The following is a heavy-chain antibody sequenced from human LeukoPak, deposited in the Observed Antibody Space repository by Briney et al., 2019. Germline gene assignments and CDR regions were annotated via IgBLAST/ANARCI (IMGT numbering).Heavy chain of an antibody. D-gene: IGHD3-22*01. J-gene: IGHJ4*02. CDR3: AKGAHYYDSSGSFGY. Sequence: PGGSLRLSCAASGFTFDDYAMHWVRQAPGKGLEWVSGISWNSGSIGYADSVKGRFTISRDNAKNSLYLQMNSLRAEDTALYYCAKGAHYYDSSGSFGYWGQGTLVTVSS. CDR1: GFTFDDYA. CDR2: ISWNSGSI. V-gene: IGHV3-9*01.